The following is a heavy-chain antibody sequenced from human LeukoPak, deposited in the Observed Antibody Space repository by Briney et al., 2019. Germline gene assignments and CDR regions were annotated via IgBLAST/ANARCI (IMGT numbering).Heavy chain of an antibody. D-gene: IGHD6-19*01. Sequence: GGSLRLSCAASAFTFSNYGMHWVRQAPGKWLEWVAVISYDGSDKYYADSVKGRFTISRDNSKNTLYLQMNSLRAEDTAVYYCAKGGGSSGRSYYFDYWGQGTLVTVSS. J-gene: IGHJ4*02. CDR1: AFTFSNYG. V-gene: IGHV3-30*18. CDR2: ISYDGSDK. CDR3: AKGGGSSGRSYYFDY.